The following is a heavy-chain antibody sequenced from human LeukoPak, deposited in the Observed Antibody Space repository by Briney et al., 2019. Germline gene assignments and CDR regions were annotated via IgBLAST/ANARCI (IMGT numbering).Heavy chain of an antibody. CDR2: ISGNGHQT. Sequence: PGGSRRLSCSASGFTFSRFAMTWVRQVPGRGLEWVSTISGNGHQTYYADSVKCRFSVSRDNSKNILYLQMDSLRADDSALYYCAKDANYYDSSGYFIPFDYWGQGTLVTVSS. J-gene: IGHJ4*02. CDR1: GFTFSRFA. CDR3: AKDANYYDSSGYFIPFDY. V-gene: IGHV3-23*01. D-gene: IGHD3-22*01.